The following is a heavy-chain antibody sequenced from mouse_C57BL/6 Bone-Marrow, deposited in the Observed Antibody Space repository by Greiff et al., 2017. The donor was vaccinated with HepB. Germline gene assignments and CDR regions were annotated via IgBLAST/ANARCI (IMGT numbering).Heavy chain of an antibody. D-gene: IGHD2-4*01. CDR2: IYPSDSET. CDR1: GYTFTSYW. Sequence: QVQLQQPGAELVRPGSSVKLSCKASGYTFTSYWMDWVKQRPGQGLEWIGNIYPSDSETHYNQKFKDKATLTVDKSSSTAYMQLSSLTSEDSAVYYCAREDYDVAWFAYWGQGTLVTVSA. J-gene: IGHJ3*01. CDR3: AREDYDVAWFAY. V-gene: IGHV1-61*01.